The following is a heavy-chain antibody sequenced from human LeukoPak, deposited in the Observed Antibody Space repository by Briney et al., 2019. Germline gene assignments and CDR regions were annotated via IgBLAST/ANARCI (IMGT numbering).Heavy chain of an antibody. J-gene: IGHJ4*02. CDR2: ISAYNGNT. Sequence: ASVKVSCKASGYTFTSYGISWVRQAPGQGLEWMGWISAYNGNTNFAQKVQDRVTMTTDTSTSTAYMELRSLRSDDTAVYYCAREVVAAAIIDYWSQGTLITVSS. D-gene: IGHD2-2*01. V-gene: IGHV1-18*01. CDR1: GYTFTSYG. CDR3: AREVVAAAIIDY.